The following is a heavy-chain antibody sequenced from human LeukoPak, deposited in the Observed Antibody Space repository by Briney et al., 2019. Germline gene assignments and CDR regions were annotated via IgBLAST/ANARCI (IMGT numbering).Heavy chain of an antibody. CDR3: ARHGYSSGWYETGWRNYYYGMDV. CDR1: GFTFSSCS. J-gene: IGHJ6*02. CDR2: ISSSSTTR. V-gene: IGHV3-48*04. D-gene: IGHD6-19*01. Sequence: GGSLRLSCVVSGFTFSSCSMNWVRQAPGKGLEWVSYISSSSTTRYYADSVKGRFTISRDNAKNSLYLQMNSLRAEDTAVYYCARHGYSSGWYETGWRNYYYGMDVWGQGTTVTVSS.